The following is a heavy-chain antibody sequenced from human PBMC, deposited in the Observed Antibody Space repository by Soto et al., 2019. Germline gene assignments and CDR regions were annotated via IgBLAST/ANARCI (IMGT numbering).Heavy chain of an antibody. Sequence: QVQLQESGPGLVKPPETLSLTCSISGGSISDYQWNWIRQPPGKDLEWIGYIYYSGRTNYNPSLKSRLTISLDTSTRQFSLRLRSVTAADTAVYYCARMRGLGEISPYLDYWGQGALVTVSS. CDR1: GGSISDYQ. CDR3: ARMRGLGEISPYLDY. D-gene: IGHD3-16*01. J-gene: IGHJ4*02. V-gene: IGHV4-59*01. CDR2: IYYSGRT.